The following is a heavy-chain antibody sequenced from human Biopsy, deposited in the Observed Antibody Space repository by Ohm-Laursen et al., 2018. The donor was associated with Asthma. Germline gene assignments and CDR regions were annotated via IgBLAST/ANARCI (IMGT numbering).Heavy chain of an antibody. V-gene: IGHV3-21*01. J-gene: IGHJ5*02. D-gene: IGHD2-2*01. Sequence: SLRLSCTASGFTFSSYSMNWVRQAPGKGLEWVSSISSSSSYIYYADSVKGRFTISRDNAENSLYLQMNSLRAEDTAVYYCARPAAPFGDDWFDPWGQGTLVTVSS. CDR1: GFTFSSYS. CDR3: ARPAAPFGDDWFDP. CDR2: ISSSSSYI.